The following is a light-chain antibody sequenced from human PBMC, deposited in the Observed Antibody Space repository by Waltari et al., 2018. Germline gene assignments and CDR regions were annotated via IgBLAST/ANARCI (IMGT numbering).Light chain of an antibody. CDR1: SSDVGAHDY. J-gene: IGLJ3*02. CDR2: DVN. Sequence: QSALTQPASVSGSPGQSLPISCTGTSSDVGAHDYVSRYHQHTGKAPNLLIYDVNNRPSGVSHRFSGSKSGNTASLTISGLQAEDEANYFCSAYTKSTTRYWVFGGGTKVTVL. CDR3: SAYTKSTTRYWV. V-gene: IGLV2-14*03.